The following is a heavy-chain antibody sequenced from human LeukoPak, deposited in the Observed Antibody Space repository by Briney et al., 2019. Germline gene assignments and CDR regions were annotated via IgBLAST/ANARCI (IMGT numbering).Heavy chain of an antibody. V-gene: IGHV3-43*02. CDR2: ISGDGGRT. D-gene: IGHD2-15*01. CDR3: AKDVGSGGYPNY. J-gene: IGHJ4*02. CDR1: GFTFSSYW. Sequence: GGSLRLSCAASGFTFSSYWMHWVRQAPGKGLEWVSLISGDGGRTYYADSVKGRFTISRDNGKNSLYLQMNSLKTEDTALYYCAKDVGSGGYPNYWGQGTLVTVSS.